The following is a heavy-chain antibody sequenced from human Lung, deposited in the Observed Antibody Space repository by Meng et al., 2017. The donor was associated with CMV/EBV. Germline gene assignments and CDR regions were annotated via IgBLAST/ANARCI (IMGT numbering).Heavy chain of an antibody. J-gene: IGHJ5*02. Sequence: ASXXVSXKASGYSFTANQIHWIRQARGQGPEWMGWINPKIGITNYAPKFQGRVTMTGDTSITTVYMDLRGLRSDDTAIYYCARLRSAREFYDNSGYHDHWXQGKLV. CDR3: ARLRSAREFYDNSGYHDH. CDR2: INPKIGIT. D-gene: IGHD3-22*01. V-gene: IGHV1-2*02. CDR1: GYSFTANQ.